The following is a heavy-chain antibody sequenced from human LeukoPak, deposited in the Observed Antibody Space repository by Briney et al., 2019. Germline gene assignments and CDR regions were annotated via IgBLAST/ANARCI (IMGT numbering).Heavy chain of an antibody. CDR1: GFIFDDYA. CDR3: ARDASQFYYNSGSVHDAFDI. V-gene: IGHV3-9*01. CDR2: ITWNSRPI. D-gene: IGHD3-10*01. Sequence: GGSLRLSCAASGFIFDDYAMVWVRRVPGKGLEWVSGITWNSRPIGYADSVKGRFTISRDNAKNSLYLQMNSLRAEDTAVYYCARDASQFYYNSGSVHDAFDIWGQGTMVTVSS. J-gene: IGHJ3*02.